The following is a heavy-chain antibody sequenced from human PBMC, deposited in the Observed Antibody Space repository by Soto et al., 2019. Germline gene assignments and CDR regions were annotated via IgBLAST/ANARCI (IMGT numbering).Heavy chain of an antibody. CDR1: GFTFSSYG. CDR3: AKDSYSSSWAVGMDV. J-gene: IGHJ6*02. CDR2: ISYDGSNK. V-gene: IGHV3-30*18. Sequence: QVQLVESGGGVVQPGRSLRLSCAASGFTFSSYGMHWVRQAPGKGLEWVAVISYDGSNKYYADSVKGRFTISRDNSKNTLYLQMNSLRAEDTAVYYCAKDSYSSSWAVGMDVWGQGTTVTVSS. D-gene: IGHD6-13*01.